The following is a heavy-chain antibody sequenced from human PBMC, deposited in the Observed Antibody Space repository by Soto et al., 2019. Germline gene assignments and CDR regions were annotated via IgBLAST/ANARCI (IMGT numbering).Heavy chain of an antibody. V-gene: IGHV1-2*04. D-gene: IGHD3-22*01. Sequence: ASVKVSCKASGYTFTGYYMHWVRQAPGQGLEWMGWINPNSGGTNYAQKFQGWVTMTRDTSISTAYMELSRLRSDDTAVYYCARERLNYYDSSGYYPRQGMDVWGQGTMVTVSS. CDR3: ARERLNYYDSSGYYPRQGMDV. CDR2: INPNSGGT. CDR1: GYTFTGYY. J-gene: IGHJ6*02.